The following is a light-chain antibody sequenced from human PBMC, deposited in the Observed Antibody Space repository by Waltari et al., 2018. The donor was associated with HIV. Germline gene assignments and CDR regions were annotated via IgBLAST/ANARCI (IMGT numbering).Light chain of an antibody. V-gene: IGLV1-47*01. CDR2: GNN. Sequence: QSVLTQPPSASGTPGQRVAISCSGSSSNIGRNYVYWYQQVPAAGPKLLPYGNNQRHTGVPDRFSGSKSGASASLAISGLRSDEDADYYCAAWDDSLKNYVFGTGTRVTVL. CDR1: SSNIGRNY. J-gene: IGLJ1*01. CDR3: AAWDDSLKNYV.